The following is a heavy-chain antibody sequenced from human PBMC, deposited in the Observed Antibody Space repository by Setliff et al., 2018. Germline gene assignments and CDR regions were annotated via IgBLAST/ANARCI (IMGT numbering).Heavy chain of an antibody. J-gene: IGHJ4*01. CDR3: ARERYFDWFFED. CDR2: IHASGSP. D-gene: IGHD3-9*01. CDR1: GGSITSGSFY. V-gene: IGHV4-61*02. Sequence: SETLSLTCTVSGGSITSGSFYWSWIRQPAGKKLEWIGRIHASGSPDYNPSFKSRVTISRDTSTNQFSLKLGSVTAADTAVYYCARERYFDWFFEDWGHVTLVTVSS.